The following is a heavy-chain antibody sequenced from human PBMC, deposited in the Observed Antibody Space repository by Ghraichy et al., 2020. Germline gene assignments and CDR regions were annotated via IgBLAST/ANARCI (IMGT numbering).Heavy chain of an antibody. V-gene: IGHV1-2*02. CDR3: ATHGYYDILTGYLPFDI. D-gene: IGHD3-9*01. CDR1: GYTFSDYY. Sequence: ASVNVSCKASGYTFSDYYMHWLRQAPGQGLEWMGWIKPNSGDTSYAQKFQGRVTMTRDTSISTAYMDLSRLTSDDTAVYYCATHGYYDILTGYLPFDIWGQGTMVTVSS. J-gene: IGHJ3*02. CDR2: IKPNSGDT.